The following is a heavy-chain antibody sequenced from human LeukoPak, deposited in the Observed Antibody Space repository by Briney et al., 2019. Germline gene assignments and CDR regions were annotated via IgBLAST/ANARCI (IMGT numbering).Heavy chain of an antibody. J-gene: IGHJ4*02. V-gene: IGHV1-46*01. CDR2: INPSGGST. D-gene: IGHD2-21*02. Sequence: ASVKVSCKASGYTFTSYYMHWVRQAPGQGLEWMGIINPSGGSTSYAQKFQGRVTVARDTSTNTVYMEVSSLRSEDTAVYYCARVVACGGDCYYFDYWGQGTLVTVTS. CDR3: ARVVACGGDCYYFDY. CDR1: GYTFTSYY.